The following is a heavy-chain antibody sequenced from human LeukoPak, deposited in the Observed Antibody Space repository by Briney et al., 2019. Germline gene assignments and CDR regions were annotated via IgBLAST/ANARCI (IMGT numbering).Heavy chain of an antibody. Sequence: PSETLSLTCTVSGGSISSYYWSWIRQPPGKGLEWIGYIYYSGSTNYNPSLKSRVTISVDTSKNQFSLKLSSVTAADTAVYYCARDFWSGSDAFDIWGQGTMVTVSS. D-gene: IGHD3-3*01. V-gene: IGHV4-59*01. CDR1: GGSISSYY. CDR3: ARDFWSGSDAFDI. CDR2: IYYSGST. J-gene: IGHJ3*02.